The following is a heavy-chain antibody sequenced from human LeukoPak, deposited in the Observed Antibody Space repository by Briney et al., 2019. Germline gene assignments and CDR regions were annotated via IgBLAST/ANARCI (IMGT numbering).Heavy chain of an antibody. CDR1: GFTFSSYA. Sequence: GGSLRLSCAASGFTFSSYAMSWVRQAPGKGLEWVSGTSGSGGSTYCAGSVKGRFTISRDNSKNTLYLQMNSLRVEDTAVYYCAKNGGSQCYSHLDSWGQETLVSVSS. CDR3: AKNGGSQCYSHLDS. V-gene: IGHV3-23*01. CDR2: TSGSGGST. J-gene: IGHJ4*02. D-gene: IGHD2-15*01.